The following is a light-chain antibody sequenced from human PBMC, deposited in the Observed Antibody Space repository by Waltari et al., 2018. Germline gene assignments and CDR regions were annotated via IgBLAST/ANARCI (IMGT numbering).Light chain of an antibody. CDR1: QSVLSSSNNKNY. V-gene: IGKV4-1*01. J-gene: IGKJ1*01. CDR3: QQYYDTPRT. CDR2: CAS. Sequence: DFVMTQSPDSLPVSLRERSSINCKSSQSVLSSSNNKNYLAWYQQKPGQPPRLLFSCASTRESGVPDRFSGSGSGTDFTLTISSLQAEDVAVYYCQQYYDTPRTFGQGTKVEIK.